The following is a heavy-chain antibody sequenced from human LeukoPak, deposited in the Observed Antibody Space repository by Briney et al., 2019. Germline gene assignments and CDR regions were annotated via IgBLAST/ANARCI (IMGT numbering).Heavy chain of an antibody. Sequence: SVKVSCKASGGTFSSYAISWVRQAPGQGLEWMGGIIPIFGTANYAQKFQGRVTITADESTSQAYMEPSSLRSEDTAVYYCASPMVVTATLSPFDYWGQGTLVTVSS. D-gene: IGHD2-21*02. CDR1: GGTFSSYA. CDR3: ASPMVVTATLSPFDY. CDR2: IIPIFGTA. V-gene: IGHV1-69*13. J-gene: IGHJ4*02.